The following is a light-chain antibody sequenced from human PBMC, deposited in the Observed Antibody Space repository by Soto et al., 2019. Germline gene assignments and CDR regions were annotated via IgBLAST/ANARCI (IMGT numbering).Light chain of an antibody. CDR1: SSNIGSKT. CDR3: AAWDDSLNGGV. Sequence: QSVLTQPPSASGTPGQRVTISCSGSSSNIGSKTVSWYQQLPGTAPKLLIFSNNQRPSGVPDRFSGSKSGTSASLAISGLQSEDEDDYYCAAWDDSLNGGVFGGGTKLTVL. V-gene: IGLV1-44*01. J-gene: IGLJ2*01. CDR2: SNN.